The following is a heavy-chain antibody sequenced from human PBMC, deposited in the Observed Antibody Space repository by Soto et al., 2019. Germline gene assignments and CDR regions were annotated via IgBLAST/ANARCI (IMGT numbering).Heavy chain of an antibody. CDR3: AHSDGFVEFDS. CDR1: GFSLTTSGVG. Sequence: QITLKESGPTLVKPTQTLTLTCTFSGFSLTTSGVGVGWIRQPPGKALEWLALIYWDDDKRYSPSLKSRLTITKDNSINLVVVTMTNMDPVATATYFCAHSDGFVEFDSWGQGTLVTVSS. D-gene: IGHD2-2*03. J-gene: IGHJ5*01. V-gene: IGHV2-5*02. CDR2: IYWDDDK.